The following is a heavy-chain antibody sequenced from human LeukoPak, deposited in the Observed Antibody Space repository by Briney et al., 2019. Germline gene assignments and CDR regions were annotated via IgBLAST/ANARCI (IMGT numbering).Heavy chain of an antibody. CDR3: ARDFNSWSGLWGVLD. J-gene: IGHJ4*02. D-gene: IGHD3-16*01. Sequence: GGSLRLSRAASHFVFSSYWMSWVRQAPGKGLEWVANIKSDGSEKYYVDSVKGRFTISRDNAKNLLSLQMDNLRAEDTAMYYCARDFNSWSGLWGVLDWGQGTLVIVSS. CDR1: HFVFSSYW. CDR2: IKSDGSEK. V-gene: IGHV3-7*01.